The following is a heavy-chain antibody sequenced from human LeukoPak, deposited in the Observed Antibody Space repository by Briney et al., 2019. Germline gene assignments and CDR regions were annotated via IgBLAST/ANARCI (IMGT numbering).Heavy chain of an antibody. D-gene: IGHD3-3*01. CDR3: ARGRQSAFDY. CDR2: TYYRSKWYS. CDR1: GDSLSSDGVA. Sequence: SQTLSLTCVISGDSLSSDGVAWNWTRQSPSRGLEWLGRTYYRSKWYSDYVESVKSRISINADTSKNHFTLQLTSVTFDDTAVYYCARGRQSAFDYWGQGGLVIVTS. J-gene: IGHJ4*02. V-gene: IGHV6-1*01.